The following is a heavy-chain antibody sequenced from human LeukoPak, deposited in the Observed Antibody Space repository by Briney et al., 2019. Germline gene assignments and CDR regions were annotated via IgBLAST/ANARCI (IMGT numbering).Heavy chain of an antibody. J-gene: IGHJ4*02. V-gene: IGHV3-48*03. CDR1: GFTFRTYE. D-gene: IGHD2-2*02. CDR2: ISRSGGTI. Sequence: GGSLRLCCAASGFTFRTYEMKGVRNAQGKALESVAYISRSGGTIYYADSVKGRFTISRDNAKNSLYLQMNSLRAEDTAVYYCAGYKPFWYFDYWGQGTPVTVSS. CDR3: AGYKPFWYFDY.